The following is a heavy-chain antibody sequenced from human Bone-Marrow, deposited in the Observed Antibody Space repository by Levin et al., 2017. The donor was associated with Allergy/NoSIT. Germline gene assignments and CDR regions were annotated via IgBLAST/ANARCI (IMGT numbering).Heavy chain of an antibody. D-gene: IGHD2-2*01. CDR3: AREQGYCSSTSCYAD. V-gene: IGHV1-69*13. CDR2: IIPIFGTA. Sequence: ASVKVSCKASGGTFSSYAISWVRQAPGQGLEWMGGIIPIFGTANYAQKFQGRVTITADESTSTAYMELSSLRSEDTAVYYCAREQGYCSSTSCYADWGQGTLVTVSS. J-gene: IGHJ4*02. CDR1: GGTFSSYA.